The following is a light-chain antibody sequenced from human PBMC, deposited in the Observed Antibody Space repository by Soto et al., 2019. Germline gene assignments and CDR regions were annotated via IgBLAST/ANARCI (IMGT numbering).Light chain of an antibody. CDR1: SIDVGAYDY. J-gene: IGLJ1*01. Sequence: QSALTQPASVSGSPGQSITISCTGTSIDVGAYDYVSWYQQHPGEVPKLMIFDVSDRPSGVSNRFSGSKSGNTASLTISGLQAEDEADYYCSSFTTSTSYVFGTGTKLTVL. CDR3: SSFTTSTSYV. V-gene: IGLV2-14*03. CDR2: DVS.